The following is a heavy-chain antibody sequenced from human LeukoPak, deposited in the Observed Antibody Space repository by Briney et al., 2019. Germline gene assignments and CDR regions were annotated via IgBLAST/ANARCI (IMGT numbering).Heavy chain of an antibody. CDR1: AGSISSGSYY. D-gene: IGHD3-22*01. Sequence: SETLSLTCTVSAGSISSGSYYWSWIRKPAGKGLEWIGRIYTSGRTNYNPSVKSRVTISVGTSKNQFSLNLNSVTAADTAVYYCARERLGGDYYDSSGLAYWGQGSLVTVPS. J-gene: IGHJ4*02. V-gene: IGHV4-61*02. CDR2: IYTSGRT. CDR3: ARERLGGDYYDSSGLAY.